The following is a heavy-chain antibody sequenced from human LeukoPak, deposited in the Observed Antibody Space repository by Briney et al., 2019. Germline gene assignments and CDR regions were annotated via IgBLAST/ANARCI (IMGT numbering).Heavy chain of an antibody. D-gene: IGHD1-26*01. CDR2: IIPIFGTA. J-gene: IGHJ4*02. CDR1: GGTFSSYV. Sequence: ASVKVSCKASGGTFSSYVISWVRQAPGQGLEWMGGIIPIFGTANYAQKFQGRVTITADESTSTAYMELCSLRSEDTAVYYCARGGSGNYYGPAGWGQGTLVTVSS. V-gene: IGHV1-69*13. CDR3: ARGGSGNYYGPAG.